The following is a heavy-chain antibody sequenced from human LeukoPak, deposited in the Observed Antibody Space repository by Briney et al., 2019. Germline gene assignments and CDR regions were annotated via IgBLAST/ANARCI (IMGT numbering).Heavy chain of an antibody. Sequence: SETLSLTCAVYGGSFSSYYWSWIRQPPGKGLEWIGYIYYSGSTNYNPSLKSRVTISVDTSKNQFSLKLSSVTAADTAVYYCARDRYGGNPLDAFDIWGQGTMVTVSS. CDR1: GGSFSSYY. D-gene: IGHD4-23*01. J-gene: IGHJ3*02. CDR3: ARDRYGGNPLDAFDI. CDR2: IYYSGST. V-gene: IGHV4-59*01.